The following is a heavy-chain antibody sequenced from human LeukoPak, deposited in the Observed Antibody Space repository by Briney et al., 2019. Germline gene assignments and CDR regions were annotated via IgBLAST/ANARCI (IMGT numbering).Heavy chain of an antibody. CDR2: FDPEDGET. D-gene: IGHD4-17*01. CDR1: GYTLTELS. V-gene: IGHV1-24*01. CDR3: ATVETTVTTFVY. Sequence: WASVKVSCKVSGYTLTELSMHWVRQAPGKGLEWMGGFDPEDGETIYAQKFQGRVTMTEDTSTDTAYMELSSLRSEDTAVYYCATVETTVTTFVYWGQGTLVTVSS. J-gene: IGHJ4*02.